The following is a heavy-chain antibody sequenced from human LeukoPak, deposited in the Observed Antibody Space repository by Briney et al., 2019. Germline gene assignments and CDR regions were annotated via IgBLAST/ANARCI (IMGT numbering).Heavy chain of an antibody. CDR2: IYYSGST. CDR3: AREFAGGIAARPSFDY. D-gene: IGHD6-6*01. CDR1: GGSISSYY. Sequence: PSETLSLTCTVSGGSISSYYWSWIRQPPGKGLEWIGYIYYSGSTNYNPSLKSRVTISVDTSKNQFSLKLSSVTAADTAVYYCAREFAGGIAARPSFDYWGQGTLVTVSS. J-gene: IGHJ4*02. V-gene: IGHV4-59*01.